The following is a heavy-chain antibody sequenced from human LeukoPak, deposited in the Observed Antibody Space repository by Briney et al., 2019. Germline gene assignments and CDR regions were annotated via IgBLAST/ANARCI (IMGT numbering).Heavy chain of an antibody. CDR3: ARDQRDDFWSGLYYYYYYGMDV. J-gene: IGHJ6*02. D-gene: IGHD3-3*01. V-gene: IGHV1-18*01. Sequence: ASVKVSCKASGYTFTSYGISWVRQAPGQGLEWMGWISAYNGTTNYAQKLQGRVTMTTDTSTSTAYMELRSLRSDDTAVYYCARDQRDDFWSGLYYYYYYGMDVWGQGTTVTVSS. CDR1: GYTFTSYG. CDR2: ISAYNGTT.